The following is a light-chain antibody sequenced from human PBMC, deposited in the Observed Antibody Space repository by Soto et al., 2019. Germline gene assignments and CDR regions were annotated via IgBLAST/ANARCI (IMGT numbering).Light chain of an antibody. V-gene: IGLV1-51*01. CDR3: GTWDSRLSAVV. Sequence: QSVLTQPPSVSAAPGQTVTISCSGSSSNLGNNFFSWYQQLPGTAPTHLIYDNDMRPSGIPDRFSGAKSGTSATLGITGRQTGDEADYYCGTWDSRLSAVVFGGGTKLTVL. CDR1: SSNLGNNF. J-gene: IGLJ2*01. CDR2: DND.